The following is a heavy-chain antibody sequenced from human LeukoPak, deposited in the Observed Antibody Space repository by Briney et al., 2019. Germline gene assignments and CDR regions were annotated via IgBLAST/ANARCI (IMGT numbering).Heavy chain of an antibody. CDR2: IIHSGST. CDR1: GVSFSGYY. Sequence: SETLSLTCAVYGVSFSGYYWSWIRHPPGKGREWIGEIIHSGSTSYNPYLKSRVTISVDTSKNQFSLKLSSVTAADTAVYYGARGRGSGSYYIQPNLAPDYWGQGTLVTVSS. D-gene: IGHD3-10*01. V-gene: IGHV4-34*01. CDR3: ARGRGSGSYYIQPNLAPDY. J-gene: IGHJ4*02.